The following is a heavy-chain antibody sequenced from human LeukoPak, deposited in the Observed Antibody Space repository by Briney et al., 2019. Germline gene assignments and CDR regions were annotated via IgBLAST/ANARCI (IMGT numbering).Heavy chain of an antibody. CDR3: ARGGEQWLVPNWYFDL. D-gene: IGHD6-19*01. J-gene: IGHJ2*01. Sequence: ASVTVSCKASGYTFTGYYMHWVRQAPGQGLEWMGRINPNSGGTNYAQKFQGRVTMTRDTSISTAYMELSRLRSDDTAVYYCARGGEQWLVPNWYFDLWGRGTLVTVSS. CDR1: GYTFTGYY. V-gene: IGHV1-2*06. CDR2: INPNSGGT.